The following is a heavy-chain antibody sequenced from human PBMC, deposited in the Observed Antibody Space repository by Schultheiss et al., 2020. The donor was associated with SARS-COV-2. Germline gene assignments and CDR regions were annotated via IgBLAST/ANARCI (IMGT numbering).Heavy chain of an antibody. CDR1: GFSFSNYW. V-gene: IGHV3-74*01. CDR2: ITTDGRSI. CDR3: ARGGSTKATF. J-gene: IGHJ6*02. D-gene: IGHD1-26*01. Sequence: GESLKISCAASGFSFSNYWMHWVRQAPGKGLVWVSRITTDGRSISSADSVRGRFTISRDNSKNTLYLQMSSLTSEDTAVYYCARGGSTKATFWGQGTTVTVSS.